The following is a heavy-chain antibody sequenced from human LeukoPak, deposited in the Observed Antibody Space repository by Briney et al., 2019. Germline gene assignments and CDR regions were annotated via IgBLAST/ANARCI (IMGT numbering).Heavy chain of an antibody. CDR3: VRGSGGDGYSYWGDY. Sequence: GGSLRLSCAASGFTLSHYGMHWVRQARGMGLEWVAVIWFDGGKIHYPDSVKGRFTISRDNSKNTLYLQMDNLRADDTAVYYCVRGSGGDGYSYWGDYWGQGTLVTVSP. J-gene: IGHJ4*02. D-gene: IGHD5-24*01. CDR2: IWFDGGKI. V-gene: IGHV3-33*01. CDR1: GFTLSHYG.